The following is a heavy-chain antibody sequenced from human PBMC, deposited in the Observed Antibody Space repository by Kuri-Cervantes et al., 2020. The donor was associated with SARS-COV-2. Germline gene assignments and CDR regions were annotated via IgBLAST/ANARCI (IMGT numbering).Heavy chain of an antibody. J-gene: IGHJ5*02. Sequence: SETLSLTCTVSGGSISSSSYYWGWIRQPAGKGLEWIGYIYTSGSTNYNPSLKSRVTISVDTSKNQFSLKLSSVTAADTAVYYCARETGEGWFDPWGQGTLVTVSS. CDR3: ARETGEGWFDP. V-gene: IGHV4-61*09. CDR2: IYTSGST. D-gene: IGHD7-27*01. CDR1: GGSISSSSYY.